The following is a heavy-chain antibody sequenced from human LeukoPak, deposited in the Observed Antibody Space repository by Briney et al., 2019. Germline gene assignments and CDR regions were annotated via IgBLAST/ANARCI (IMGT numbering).Heavy chain of an antibody. CDR3: ARDRMVRGVIHDY. Sequence: GGSLRLSCAASGFTFSSYSMNWVRQAPGKGLEWVSYISSSSSTIYYADSVKGRFTISRDNAKNSLYLQMNSLRAEDTAVYYCARDRMVRGVIHDYWGQGTLVTVSS. V-gene: IGHV3-48*01. D-gene: IGHD3-10*01. CDR2: ISSSSSTI. J-gene: IGHJ4*02. CDR1: GFTFSSYS.